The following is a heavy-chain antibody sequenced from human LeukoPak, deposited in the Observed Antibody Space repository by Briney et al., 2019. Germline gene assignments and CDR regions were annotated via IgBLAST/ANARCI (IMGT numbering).Heavy chain of an antibody. V-gene: IGHV4-39*01. D-gene: IGHD2-2*02. CDR1: GGSISSSSYY. J-gene: IGHJ3*02. Sequence: SETLSLTCTVSGGSISSSSYYWGWIRQPPGKGLEWIGSIYYSGSTYYNPSLKSRVTISVDTSKNQFSLKLSSVTAADTAVYYCARRPSSTGCYKRACGAFDIWGQGTMVTVSS. CDR3: ARRPSSTGCYKRACGAFDI. CDR2: IYYSGST.